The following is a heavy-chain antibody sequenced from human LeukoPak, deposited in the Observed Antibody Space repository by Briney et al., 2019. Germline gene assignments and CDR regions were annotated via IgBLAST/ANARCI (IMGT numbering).Heavy chain of an antibody. Sequence: ASVKVSCKASGYTFTGYGISWVRQAPGQGLEWTGWISAYSGNTNYAQKLQGRVTMTTDTSTSTAYMELRSLRSDDTAVYYCARVRWLLSDFDYWGQGTLVTVSS. CDR3: ARVRWLLSDFDY. CDR1: GYTFTGYG. J-gene: IGHJ4*02. V-gene: IGHV1-18*01. D-gene: IGHD3-3*01. CDR2: ISAYSGNT.